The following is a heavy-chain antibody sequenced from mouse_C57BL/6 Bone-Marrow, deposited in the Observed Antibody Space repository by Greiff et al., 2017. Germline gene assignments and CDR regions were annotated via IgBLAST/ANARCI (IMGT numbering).Heavy chain of an antibody. CDR1: GYTFTDYY. CDR2: INPNNGGT. D-gene: IGHD2-3*01. V-gene: IGHV1-26*01. CDR3: AREGWLPPDY. Sequence: VQLQQSGPELVKPGASVKISCKASGYTFTDYYMNWVKQSHGKSLEWIGDINPNNGGTSYNQKFKGKATLTVDKSSSTAYMELRSLTSEDSAVYYCAREGWLPPDYWGQGTTLTVSS. J-gene: IGHJ2*01.